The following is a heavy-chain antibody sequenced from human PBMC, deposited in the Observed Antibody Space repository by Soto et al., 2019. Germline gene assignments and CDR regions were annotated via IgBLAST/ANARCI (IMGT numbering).Heavy chain of an antibody. J-gene: IGHJ6*03. CDR3: ARESGGATATLDYYYFYMDV. D-gene: IGHD5-12*01. Sequence: QVQLVQSGAEVRKPGASVTVSCRSSGDSFNDYYIHWVRQAPGQGFEWMGLINSNGGVTKYAQKFQGWDSKTRYTSMMTVYMQLSRLRSDDTAVYYCARESGGATATLDYYYFYMDVWGTGTTVTVSS. V-gene: IGHV1-2*04. CDR1: GDSFNDYY. CDR2: INSNGGVT.